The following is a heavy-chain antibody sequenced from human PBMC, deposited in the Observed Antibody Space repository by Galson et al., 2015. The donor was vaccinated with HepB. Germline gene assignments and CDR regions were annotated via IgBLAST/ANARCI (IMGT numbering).Heavy chain of an antibody. V-gene: IGHV3-23*01. Sequence: SLRLSCAASGFTFSNYAMSWVRQAPGKGLEWISVISNSGDTTYYAASERGRFTISRDNSKNTLYLQMTGLRAEDTALYYCAREDIRFLEWLGYYSDLWGRGTLVTVSS. D-gene: IGHD3-3*01. J-gene: IGHJ2*01. CDR2: ISNSGDTT. CDR3: AREDIRFLEWLGYYSDL. CDR1: GFTFSNYA.